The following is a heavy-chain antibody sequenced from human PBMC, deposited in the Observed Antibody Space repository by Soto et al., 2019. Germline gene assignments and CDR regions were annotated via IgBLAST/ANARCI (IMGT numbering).Heavy chain of an antibody. V-gene: IGHV1-69*01. D-gene: IGHD6-6*01. CDR3: ARLSVEYSSSQYYYYGMDV. Sequence: QVQLVQSGAEVKKPGSSVKVSCKASGGTFSSYAISWVRQAPGQGLEWMGGIIPIFGTANYAQKFQGRVTITADESTSTAYMELSSLRSEDTAVYYCARLSVEYSSSQYYYYGMDVWGQGTTVTVSS. CDR1: GGTFSSYA. J-gene: IGHJ6*02. CDR2: IIPIFGTA.